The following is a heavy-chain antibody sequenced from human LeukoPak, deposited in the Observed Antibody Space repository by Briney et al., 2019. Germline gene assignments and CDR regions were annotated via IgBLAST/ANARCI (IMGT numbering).Heavy chain of an antibody. V-gene: IGHV3-30*02. Sequence: PGGSLRLSCVASGFTFSSNGMHWVRQAPGKGLEWVTFIQYDGSKKYYADSVKGRFTISRDNSKNTLYLQMNSLRAEDTAVYYCARGLNNYYYYYMDVWGKGTTVTISS. CDR1: GFTFSSNG. CDR3: ARGLNNYYYYYMDV. D-gene: IGHD1/OR15-1a*01. CDR2: IQYDGSKK. J-gene: IGHJ6*03.